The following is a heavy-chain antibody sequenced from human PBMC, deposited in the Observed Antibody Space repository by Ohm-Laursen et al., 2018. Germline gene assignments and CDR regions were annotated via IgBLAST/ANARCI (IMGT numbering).Heavy chain of an antibody. CDR2: ISTGGDII. Sequence: SPRLSCAASGFTYRSYTMNWVRQAPGKGLEWISYISTGGDIIYYADSVKGRFTISRDNAKNSLYLQMNSLRGEDTAVYYCTIACSSATCGHWGQGTLVTVSS. CDR1: GFTYRSYT. CDR3: TIACSSATCGH. V-gene: IGHV3-48*01. D-gene: IGHD2-2*01. J-gene: IGHJ4*02.